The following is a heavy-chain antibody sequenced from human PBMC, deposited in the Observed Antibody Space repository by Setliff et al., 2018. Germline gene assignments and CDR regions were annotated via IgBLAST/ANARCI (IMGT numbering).Heavy chain of an antibody. V-gene: IGHV4-34*01. CDR1: GGSFSGNY. CDR3: ARGKVLYDYVWGSYRYEDYYYGMDV. J-gene: IGHJ6*02. Sequence: PSETLSLTCAVYGGSFSGNYWSWIRQPPGKGLEWIGEINHSGSTNYNPSLKSRVTISVDTSKNQFSLKLSSVTAADTAVYYCARGKVLYDYVWGSYRYEDYYYGMDVWGQGTTVTVSS. CDR2: INHSGST. D-gene: IGHD3-16*02.